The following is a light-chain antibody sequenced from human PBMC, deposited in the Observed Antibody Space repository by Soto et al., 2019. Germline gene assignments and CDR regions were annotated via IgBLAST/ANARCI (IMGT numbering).Light chain of an antibody. CDR3: QQYNNWPT. Sequence: DIQMPQSPSTLSASVGDRVTITCRASQSISSWLAWYQQKPGKAPKLLIYDASSLESGVPSRFSGSGSGTEFTLTISSLQSEDFAVYYCQQYNNWPTVGQGTKVDI. V-gene: IGKV1-5*01. CDR2: DAS. CDR1: QSISSW. J-gene: IGKJ1*01.